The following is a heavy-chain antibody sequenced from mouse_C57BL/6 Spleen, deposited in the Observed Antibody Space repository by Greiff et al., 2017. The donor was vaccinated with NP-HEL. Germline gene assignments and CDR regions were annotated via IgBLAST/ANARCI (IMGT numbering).Heavy chain of an antibody. CDR3: ARLPYYDYGYAVDY. CDR1: GFNIKDYY. D-gene: IGHD2-4*01. Sequence: EVQLQQSGAELVKPGASVKLSCTASGFNIKDYYMHWVKQRTEQGLEWIGRIDPEDGETKYAQKFQGKATITADTSSNTAYLQLSSLTSEDTVVYYCARLPYYDYGYAVDYWGQGTSVTVSA. V-gene: IGHV14-2*01. J-gene: IGHJ4*01. CDR2: IDPEDGET.